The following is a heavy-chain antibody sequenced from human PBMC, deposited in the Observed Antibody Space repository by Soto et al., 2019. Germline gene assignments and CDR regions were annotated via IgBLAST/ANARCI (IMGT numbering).Heavy chain of an antibody. Sequence: GGSLRLSCAASGFTFSSYAMHWVRQAPGKGLEWVAVISYDGSNKYYADSVKGRFTISRDNSKNTLYLQMNSLRAEDKAVYYCARDFWSGYYKDYYYMDVWGKGTTVTVSS. J-gene: IGHJ6*03. CDR3: ARDFWSGYYKDYYYMDV. V-gene: IGHV3-30-3*01. CDR2: ISYDGSNK. D-gene: IGHD3-3*01. CDR1: GFTFSSYA.